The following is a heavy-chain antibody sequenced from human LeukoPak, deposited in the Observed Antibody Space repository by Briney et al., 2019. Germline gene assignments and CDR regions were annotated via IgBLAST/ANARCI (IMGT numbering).Heavy chain of an antibody. Sequence: SETLSLTCTVSGGSISSGGYYWSWIRQHPGKGLEWIGYIYYSGSTYYNPSLKSRVTISVDTSKNQFSLKLSSVTAADTAVYYCASGWSRTTPMYYFDYWGQGTLVTVSS. D-gene: IGHD1-1*01. CDR3: ASGWSRTTPMYYFDY. CDR2: IYYSGST. J-gene: IGHJ4*02. V-gene: IGHV4-31*03. CDR1: GGSISSGGYY.